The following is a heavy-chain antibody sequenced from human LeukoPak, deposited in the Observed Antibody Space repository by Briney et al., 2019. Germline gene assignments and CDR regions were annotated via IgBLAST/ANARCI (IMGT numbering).Heavy chain of an antibody. CDR1: GGSISSYY. CDR2: IYYSGST. V-gene: IGHV4-59*01. D-gene: IGHD5-18*01. Sequence: KPSETLSLTCTVSGGSISSYYWSWIRQPPGKGLEWIGYIYYSGSTNYNPSLKSRVTISVDTSKNQFSLKLSSVTAADTAVYYCARGGRPYTAMVPSDYWGQGTLVTVSS. J-gene: IGHJ4*02. CDR3: ARGGRPYTAMVPSDY.